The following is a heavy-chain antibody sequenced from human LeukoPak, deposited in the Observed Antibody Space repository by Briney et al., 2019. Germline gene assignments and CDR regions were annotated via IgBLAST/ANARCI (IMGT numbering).Heavy chain of an antibody. CDR3: ARDLYSGSSSGIDY. J-gene: IGHJ4*02. CDR1: GFTFSSYS. V-gene: IGHV3-21*01. Sequence: PGGSLRLSCAASGFTFSSYSMNWVRQAPGKGLEWVSSISSSSSCIYYADSVKGRFTISRDNAKNSLYLQMNSLRAEDTAVYYCARDLYSGSSSGIDYWGQGTLVTVSS. D-gene: IGHD1-26*01. CDR2: ISSSSSCI.